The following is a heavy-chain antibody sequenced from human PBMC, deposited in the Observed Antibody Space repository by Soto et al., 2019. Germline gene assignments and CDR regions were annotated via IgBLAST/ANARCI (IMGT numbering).Heavy chain of an antibody. CDR2: IIPIFGTA. CDR3: ARDPSLPIYCSSTSCYGFDY. CDR1: GGTFSSYA. D-gene: IGHD2-2*01. Sequence: SVKVSCKASGGTFSSYAISWVRQAPGQGLEWMGGIIPIFGTANYAQKFQGRVTITADESTSTAYMELSSLRSDDTAVYYCARDPSLPIYCSSTSCYGFDYWGQGTLVTVSS. V-gene: IGHV1-69*13. J-gene: IGHJ4*02.